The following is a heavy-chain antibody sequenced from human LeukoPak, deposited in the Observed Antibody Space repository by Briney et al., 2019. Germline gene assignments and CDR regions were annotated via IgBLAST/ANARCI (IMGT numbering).Heavy chain of an antibody. V-gene: IGHV3-21*01. CDR1: GFTFSSYS. J-gene: IGHJ3*02. CDR3: AREQGGSYYNAFDI. D-gene: IGHD1-26*01. CDR2: ISSSSSYI. Sequence: GGSLSLSCAASGFTFSSYSMNWVRQAPGKGLEWVSSISSSSSYIYYADSVKGRFTISRDNAKNSLYLQMNSLRAEDTAVYYCAREQGGSYYNAFDIWGQGTMVTVSS.